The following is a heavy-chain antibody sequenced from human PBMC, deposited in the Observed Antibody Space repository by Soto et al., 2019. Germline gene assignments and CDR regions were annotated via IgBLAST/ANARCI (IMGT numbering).Heavy chain of an antibody. J-gene: IGHJ4*02. CDR2: IWYDGSNK. CDR3: ARDQKWELPFDY. D-gene: IGHD1-26*01. V-gene: IGHV3-33*01. CDR1: GFTFSSYG. Sequence: QVQLVESGGGMVQPGRSLRLSCAASGFTFSSYGMHWVRQAPGKGLEWVAVIWYDGSNKYYADSVKGRFTISRDNSKNTLYLQMNSLRAEDTAVYYCARDQKWELPFDYWGQGTLVTVSS.